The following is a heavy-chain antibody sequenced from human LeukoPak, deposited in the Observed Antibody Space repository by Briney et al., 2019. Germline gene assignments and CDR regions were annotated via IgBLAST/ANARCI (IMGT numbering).Heavy chain of an antibody. D-gene: IGHD5-18*01. Sequence: GGSLRLSCAASGFTFNIYAMNWVRQAPGKGLEWVEAISGSGVSTRDADSVKGRFTISRDNSKNTLYLQMSSLRAEDTAVYYCAKDHMSSPVTYGYSFDSWGQGTLVTVSS. J-gene: IGHJ4*02. CDR1: GFTFNIYA. V-gene: IGHV3-23*01. CDR3: AKDHMSSPVTYGYSFDS. CDR2: ISGSGVST.